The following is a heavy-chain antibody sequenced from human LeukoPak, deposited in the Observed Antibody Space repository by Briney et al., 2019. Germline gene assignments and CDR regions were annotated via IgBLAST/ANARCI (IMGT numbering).Heavy chain of an antibody. CDR3: ARGGDSSGYEGRFDP. CDR1: GGSISRAGYS. Sequence: SQTLSLTCAVSGGSISRAGYSWSWIRQPPGKGLECIGYIYYTGSTYYNPSLKSRVTISLDTSKNQFSLKLSSVTAADTAVYYWARGGDSSGYEGRFDPWGQGTLVTVSS. D-gene: IGHD3-22*01. V-gene: IGHV4-30-4*07. CDR2: IYYTGST. J-gene: IGHJ5*02.